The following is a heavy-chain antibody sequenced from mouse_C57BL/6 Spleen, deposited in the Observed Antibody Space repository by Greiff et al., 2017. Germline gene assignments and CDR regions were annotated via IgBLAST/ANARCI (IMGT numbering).Heavy chain of an antibody. D-gene: IGHD1-1*01. CDR1: GFNIKDDY. CDR3: TTYTTVVATPDY. CDR2: IDPENGDT. Sequence: VHVKQSGAELVRPGASVKLSCTASGFNIKDDYMHWVKQRPEQGLEWIGWIDPENGDTEYASKFQGKATITADTSSNTAYLQLSSLTSEDTAVYYCTTYTTVVATPDYWGQGTTLTVSS. V-gene: IGHV14-4*01. J-gene: IGHJ2*01.